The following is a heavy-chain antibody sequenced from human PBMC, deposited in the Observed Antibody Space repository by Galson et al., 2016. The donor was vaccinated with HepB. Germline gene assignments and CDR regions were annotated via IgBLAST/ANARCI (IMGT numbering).Heavy chain of an antibody. V-gene: IGHV3-23*01. CDR2: ISLGGNT. CDR3: ANEIRPNDY. Sequence: SLRLSCAASGFSFSSHAMTWVRQAPGKGLERVAAISLGGNTYYAVSVRGRFTISRDNSKNTLYLQMNSLRAEDTAVYFCANEIRPNDYWGQGTLVTVSS. CDR1: GFSFSSHA. J-gene: IGHJ4*02.